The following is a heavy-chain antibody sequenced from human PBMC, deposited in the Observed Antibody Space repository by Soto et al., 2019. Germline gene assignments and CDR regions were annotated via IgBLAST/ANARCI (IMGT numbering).Heavy chain of an antibody. V-gene: IGHV4-30-4*01. CDR1: GGSISSGDYY. CDR3: ARDSGGDSSSWYGDFDY. J-gene: IGHJ4*02. D-gene: IGHD6-13*01. Sequence: SETLSLTCTVSGGSISSGDYYWSWIRQPPGKGLEWIGYIYYSGSTYYNPSLKSRVTISVDTSKNQFSLKLSSVTAADTAVYYCARDSGGDSSSWYGDFDYWGQGTLVTAPQ. CDR2: IYYSGST.